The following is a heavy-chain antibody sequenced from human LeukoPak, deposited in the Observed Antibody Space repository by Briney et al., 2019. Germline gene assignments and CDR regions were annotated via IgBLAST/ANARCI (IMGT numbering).Heavy chain of an antibody. CDR2: IKSDGRT. V-gene: IGHV3-74*01. CDR3: ARAPSEIGGYYPEYFRH. J-gene: IGHJ1*01. D-gene: IGHD3-22*01. CDR1: GFTFSNYW. Sequence: GGSLRLSCAAAGFTFSNYWMHWVRQGQGQGLVWVSRIKSDGRTNYADSVKGRFTISRDNAKNTVSLQMNSLRAEDTGVYYCARAPSEIGGYYPEYFRHWGQGTLVTVSS.